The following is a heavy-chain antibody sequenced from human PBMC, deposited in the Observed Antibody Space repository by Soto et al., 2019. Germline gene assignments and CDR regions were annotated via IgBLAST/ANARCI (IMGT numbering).Heavy chain of an antibody. V-gene: IGHV1-18*01. CDR3: ARDPPPPDY. CDR2: ISAYNGNT. CDR1: GYTFASYA. J-gene: IGHJ4*02. Sequence: QVQLVQSGAEVKKPGASVKVSCKASGYTFASYAISWMRHAPGQGLEWMGWISAYNGNTNYAQKPQGRATITTDTSTSTAYMELRSLRSDDTAVYYCARDPPPPDYWGQGTLVTVSS.